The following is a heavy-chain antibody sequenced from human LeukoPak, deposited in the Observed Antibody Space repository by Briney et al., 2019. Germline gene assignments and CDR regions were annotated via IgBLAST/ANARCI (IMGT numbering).Heavy chain of an antibody. CDR1: GGTFSSYA. Sequence: SAKVSRKASGGTFSSYAISWVRQAPGQGLEWKGGIIPIFGTANYAQKFQGRVTITTDESTSTAYMELSSLRSEDTAVYYCARSRRGSFLVDYWGQGTLVTVSS. J-gene: IGHJ4*02. CDR2: IIPIFGTA. CDR3: ARSRRGSFLVDY. V-gene: IGHV1-69*05. D-gene: IGHD3-10*01.